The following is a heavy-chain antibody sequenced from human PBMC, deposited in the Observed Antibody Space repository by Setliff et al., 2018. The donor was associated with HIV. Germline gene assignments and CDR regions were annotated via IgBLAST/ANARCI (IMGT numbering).Heavy chain of an antibody. CDR2: IFSGDSTT. CDR3: AKTGYCSSGTCHRDGYYYLDV. J-gene: IGHJ6*03. Sequence: PGGSLRLSCVASGFNITNEYLSWVRQSPGKGLECVSVIFSGDSTTHYADSVMGRFTSSRDNSENMLYLQMHSLRAVDTAIYYCAKTGYCSSGTCHRDGYYYLDVWGKGTTVTVSS. V-gene: IGHV3-23*03. CDR1: GFNITNEY. D-gene: IGHD2-2*01.